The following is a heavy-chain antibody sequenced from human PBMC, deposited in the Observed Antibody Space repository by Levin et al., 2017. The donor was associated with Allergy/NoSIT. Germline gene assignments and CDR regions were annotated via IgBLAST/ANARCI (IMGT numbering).Heavy chain of an antibody. CDR1: GYNFITYW. J-gene: IGHJ6*02. Sequence: LGESLKISCKGSGYNFITYWIGWVRQMPGKGLEWMGIIHPGDSDIRYSPSFQGQITISADKSSNTAYLQWSSLKASDTAMYYCARGQTAVDCTRSGVRCLRGAYYGMDVWGQGTTVTVSS. D-gene: IGHD2-8*01. CDR2: IHPGDSDI. V-gene: IGHV5-51*01. CDR3: ARGQTAVDCTRSGVRCLRGAYYGMDV.